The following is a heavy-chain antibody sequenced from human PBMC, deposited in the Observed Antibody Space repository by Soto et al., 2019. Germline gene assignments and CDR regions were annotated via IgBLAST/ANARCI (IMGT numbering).Heavy chain of an antibody. CDR3: AKDDTIFGVVPYGMDV. CDR1: GFTFSSYA. J-gene: IGHJ6*02. V-gene: IGHV3-23*01. D-gene: IGHD3-3*01. CDR2: ISGSGGST. Sequence: EVQLLESGGGLVQPGGSLRLSCAASGFTFSSYAMSWVRQAPGEGLEWVSAISGSGGSTYYADSVKGRFTISRDNSKNTLYLQMNSLRAEDTAVYYCAKDDTIFGVVPYGMDVWGQGTTVTVSS.